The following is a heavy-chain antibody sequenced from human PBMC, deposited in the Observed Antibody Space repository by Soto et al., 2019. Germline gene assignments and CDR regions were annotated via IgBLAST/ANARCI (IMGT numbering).Heavy chain of an antibody. J-gene: IGHJ6*03. CDR3: TTFRPYYDILTGAAAYYYYMDV. CDR1: GFTFSNAW. CDR2: IKSKTDGGTT. D-gene: IGHD3-9*01. Sequence: GGSLRLSCAASGFTFSNAWMSWVRQAPGKGLEWVGRIKSKTDGGTTDYAAPVKGRFTISRDDSKNTLYLQMNSLKTEDTAVYYCTTFRPYYDILTGAAAYYYYMDVWGKGTTVTVSS. V-gene: IGHV3-15*01.